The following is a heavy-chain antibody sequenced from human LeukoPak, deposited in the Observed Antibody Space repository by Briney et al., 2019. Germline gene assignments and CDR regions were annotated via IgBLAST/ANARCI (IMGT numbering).Heavy chain of an antibody. CDR1: GDSVSSNSAA. J-gene: IGHJ3*02. CDR2: TYYRSKWYN. Sequence: SQTLSLTYAISGDSVSSNSAAWNWIRQSPSRGREWLGRTYYRSKWYNEYALSVKSRITINPDTSKNQFSLQLNSVTPEDTAVYYCARGQWGLYAAAFDIWGRGTMVTVSS. CDR3: ARGQWGLYAAAFDI. V-gene: IGHV6-1*01. D-gene: IGHD6-19*01.